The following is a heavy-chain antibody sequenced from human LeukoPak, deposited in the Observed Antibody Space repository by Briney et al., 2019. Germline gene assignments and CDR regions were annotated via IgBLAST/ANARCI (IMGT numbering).Heavy chain of an antibody. Sequence: PSETLSLTCTVSGGSISSSSYYWGWIRQPPGKGLEWIGSIYYSGSTYYNPSLKSRVTISVYTSKNQFSLKLSSVTAADTAVYYCAQIISSTSPTFDYWGQGTLVTVSS. CDR1: GGSISSSSYY. D-gene: IGHD2-2*01. V-gene: IGHV4-39*01. J-gene: IGHJ4*02. CDR2: IYYSGST. CDR3: AQIISSTSPTFDY.